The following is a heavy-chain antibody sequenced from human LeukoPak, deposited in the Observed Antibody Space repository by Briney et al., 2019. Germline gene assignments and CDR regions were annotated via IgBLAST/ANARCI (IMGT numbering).Heavy chain of an antibody. CDR3: AKGRGRYCSSTSCYMGGDY. CDR2: ISYDGSNK. Sequence: PGGSLRLSCAASGFTFSSYGMHWVRQAPGKGLEWVAVISYDGSNKYYADSVKGRFTISRDNSKNTLYLQMNSLRAEDTGVYYCAKGRGRYCSSTSCYMGGDYWGQGTLVTVSS. J-gene: IGHJ4*02. V-gene: IGHV3-30*18. D-gene: IGHD2-2*02. CDR1: GFTFSSYG.